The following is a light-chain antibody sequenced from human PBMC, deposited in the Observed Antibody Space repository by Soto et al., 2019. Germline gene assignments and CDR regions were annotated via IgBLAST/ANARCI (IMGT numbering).Light chain of an antibody. Sequence: DIQMTQSPSTLSASVGDTVTITCRASQTISRWLAWYQQKPGKAPRLLIYTASTLESGVPSRSSGSGSGTEFTLTISSLQPDDFATYYCQQYDSFSVWTFGQGTKVDIK. J-gene: IGKJ1*01. CDR3: QQYDSFSVWT. CDR2: TAS. CDR1: QTISRW. V-gene: IGKV1-5*01.